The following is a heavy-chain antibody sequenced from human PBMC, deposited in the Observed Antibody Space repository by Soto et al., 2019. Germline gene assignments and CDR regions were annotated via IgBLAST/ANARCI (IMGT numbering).Heavy chain of an antibody. CDR3: VRVVAIPGYPDN. Sequence: QVQLVQSGAEVRQPASSVKVSCKTSGATFSSYAITWVRQAPGQGLEWMGGIVPTVDTSTYAQKFQGRVTITEDKFKNTVYMELSSLRSDDTAVYYCVRVVAIPGYPDNWGQGTLVTVSS. J-gene: IGHJ4*02. CDR2: IVPTVDTS. D-gene: IGHD5-12*01. V-gene: IGHV1-69*14. CDR1: GATFSSYA.